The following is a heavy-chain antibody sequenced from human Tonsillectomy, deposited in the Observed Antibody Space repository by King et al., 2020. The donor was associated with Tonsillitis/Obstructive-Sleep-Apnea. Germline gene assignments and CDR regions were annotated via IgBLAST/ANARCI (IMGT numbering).Heavy chain of an antibody. J-gene: IGHJ3*02. CDR2: ISYDGRHK. D-gene: IGHD2-2*01. V-gene: IGHV3-30*18. CDR3: AKAVWGYCSSTSCYAAFDI. CDR1: GFTFSRYG. Sequence: VQLVESGGGVVQPGRSLRLSCAASGFTFSRYGMHWVRQAPGKGLEWVAVISYDGRHKYYGDSVKGRFTISRDNSKNTLYLQMNSLRAEDTAVYYCAKAVWGYCSSTSCYAAFDIGGQGTKVTVSS.